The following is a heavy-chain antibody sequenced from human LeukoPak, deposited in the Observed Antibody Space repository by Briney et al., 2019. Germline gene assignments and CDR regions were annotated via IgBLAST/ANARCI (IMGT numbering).Heavy chain of an antibody. J-gene: IGHJ4*02. CDR2: VRTRGDPT. CDR1: GFRFDSYP. Sequence: GGSLRLSCAASGFRFDSYPMNWVRQPPGKGMGWLSNVRTRGDPTSYADSVRGRFTISRDNAKKSLFLQINSLRVEDTAVYFCVRDVDYAFDYWGQGVLVIVSS. D-gene: IGHD4-17*01. V-gene: IGHV3-48*01. CDR3: VRDVDYAFDY.